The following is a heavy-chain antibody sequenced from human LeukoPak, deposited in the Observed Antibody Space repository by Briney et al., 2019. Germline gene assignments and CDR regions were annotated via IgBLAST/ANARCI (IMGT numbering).Heavy chain of an antibody. CDR1: GYTFTSYG. CDR3: ARAMDSCSSTSCYYFDY. CDR2: INPNSGGT. J-gene: IGHJ4*02. Sequence: ASVKVSCKASGYTFTSYGISWVRQAPGQGLEWMGWINPNSGGTNYAQKFQGRVTMTRDTSISTAYMELSRLRSDDTAVYYCARAMDSCSSTSCYYFDYWGQGTLVIVSS. D-gene: IGHD2-2*01. V-gene: IGHV1-2*02.